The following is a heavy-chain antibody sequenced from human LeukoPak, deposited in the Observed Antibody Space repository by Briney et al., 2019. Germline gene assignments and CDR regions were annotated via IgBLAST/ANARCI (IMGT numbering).Heavy chain of an antibody. CDR3: ASLLSGRSTARGY. CDR1: GFTFSSYA. D-gene: IGHD6-25*01. V-gene: IGHV3-23*01. CDR2: ISGSGGST. Sequence: GGSLRLSCAASGFTFSSYAMSWVRQAPGKGLEWVSAISGSGGSTYYADSVKGRFTISRDNSKNTLYLQMNSLRAEDTAVYYCASLLSGRSTARGYWGQGTLVTVSS. J-gene: IGHJ4*02.